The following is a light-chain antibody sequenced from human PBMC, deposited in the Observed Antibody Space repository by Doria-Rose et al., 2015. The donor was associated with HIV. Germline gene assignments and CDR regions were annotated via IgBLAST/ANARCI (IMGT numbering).Light chain of an antibody. Sequence: TQSPATLSVSPGERATLSCRASQGIGSDLAWYQQKPGQAPRLLIYRASIRATGIPPRFTGGGSGTEFTLTISSLQSEDFAVYFCQQYSQWPPYTFGQGTKLEAK. CDR1: QGIGSD. V-gene: IGKV3-15*01. CDR3: QQYSQWPPYT. J-gene: IGKJ2*01. CDR2: RAS.